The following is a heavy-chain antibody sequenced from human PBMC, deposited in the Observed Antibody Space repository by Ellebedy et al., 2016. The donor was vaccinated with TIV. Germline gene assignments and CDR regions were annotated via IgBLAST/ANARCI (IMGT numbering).Heavy chain of an antibody. CDR1: GGSISSSSYY. CDR2: IYYSGST. D-gene: IGHD7-27*01. Sequence: SETLSLTCTVSGGSISSSSYYWGWIRQPPGKGLEWIGSIYYSGSTYYNPSLKSRVTISVDTSKNQFSLKLSSVTAADTAVYYCARHKGRTGDDAFDIWGQGTMVTVSS. J-gene: IGHJ3*02. V-gene: IGHV4-39*01. CDR3: ARHKGRTGDDAFDI.